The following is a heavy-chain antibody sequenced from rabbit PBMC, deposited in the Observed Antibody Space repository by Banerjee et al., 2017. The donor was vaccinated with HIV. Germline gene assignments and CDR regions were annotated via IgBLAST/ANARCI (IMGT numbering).Heavy chain of an antibody. J-gene: IGHJ4*01. V-gene: IGHV1S40*01. CDR3: ARAYNSGWGGYFNL. CDR1: GFSFSSGYY. Sequence: QSLEESGGDLVKPGASLTLTCTASGFSFSSGYYISWVRQAPGKGLEWIASVDTGDGTTYYASWVNGRFTVSLDNAQNTVFLQMTSLTPADTATYFCARAYNSGWGGYFNLWGQGTLVTVS. CDR2: VDTGDGTT. D-gene: IGHD4-1*01.